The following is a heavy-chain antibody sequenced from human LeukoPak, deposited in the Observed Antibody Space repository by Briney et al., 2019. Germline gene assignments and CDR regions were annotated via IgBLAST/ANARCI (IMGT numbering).Heavy chain of an antibody. CDR1: GGSFSGYY. J-gene: IGHJ4*02. CDR2: IYYSGST. D-gene: IGHD6-19*01. V-gene: IGHV4-59*01. CDR3: ASSYSSGLLDY. Sequence: SETLSLTCAVYGGSFSGYYWSWIRQPPGKGLEWIGYIYYSGSTNYNPSLKSRVTISVDTSKNQFSLKLSSVTAADTAVYYCASSYSSGLLDYWGQGTLVTVSS.